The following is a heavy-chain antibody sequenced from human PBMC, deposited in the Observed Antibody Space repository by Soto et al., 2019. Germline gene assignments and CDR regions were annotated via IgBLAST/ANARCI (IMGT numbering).Heavy chain of an antibody. D-gene: IGHD1-26*01. CDR1: GYTFTSYY. CDR2: ISAYNGNT. J-gene: IGHJ4*02. V-gene: IGHV1-18*04. Sequence: QVQLVQSGAKVKKPEASVKVSCKASGYTFTSYYMHWVRQAPGQGLEWMGWISAYNGNTNYAQKLQGRVTITTDTFTSSAYMELRSLRSVDTAVYYCARYQGSGSYYFDYWGQGTLVTVSS. CDR3: ARYQGSGSYYFDY.